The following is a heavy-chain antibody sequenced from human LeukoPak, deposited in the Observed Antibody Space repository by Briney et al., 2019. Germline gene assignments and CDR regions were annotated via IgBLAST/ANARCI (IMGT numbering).Heavy chain of an antibody. CDR2: IYYSGST. D-gene: IGHD3-3*01. CDR1: GGSISSGDYY. J-gene: IGHJ6*03. V-gene: IGHV4-30-4*08. CDR3: ALNYDFWNGYTSTYYYYYYMDV. Sequence: SQTLSLTCTVSGGSISSGDYYWSWIRQPPGKGLEWIGYIYYSGSTYYNPSLKSRVTISVDTSKNQFSLKLSSVTAADTAVYYCALNYDFWNGYTSTYYYYYYMDVWGKGTTVTVSS.